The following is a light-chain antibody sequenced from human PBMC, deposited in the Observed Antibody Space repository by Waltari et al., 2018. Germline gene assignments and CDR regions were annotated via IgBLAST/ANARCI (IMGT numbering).Light chain of an antibody. J-gene: IGKJ1*01. CDR2: GAS. CDR3: QHYVRLPAT. Sequence: IVLTQSPGTLSLSPGERATLSCRVSQSVGGTLAWYQQKPGQAPRLLMYGASIRAPGTPDRFSGTGSGTDFSLTISRLEPEDFAVYYCQHYVRLPATFGQGTKVEIK. V-gene: IGKV3-20*01. CDR1: QSVGGT.